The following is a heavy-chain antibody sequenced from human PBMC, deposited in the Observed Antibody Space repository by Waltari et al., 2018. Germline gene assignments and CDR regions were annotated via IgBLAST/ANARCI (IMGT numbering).Heavy chain of an antibody. CDR1: GGTFSSYA. V-gene: IGHV1-69*05. CDR3: ASLSRRLGELSSNTVDY. CDR2: IIPIFGTA. D-gene: IGHD3-16*02. Sequence: QVQLVQSGAEVKKPGSSVKVSCKASGGTFSSYAISWVRQAPGQGLEWMGGIIPIFGTANYAQKFQGRVTITTDEATSTAYMELRSLRSEDTAVYYCASLSRRLGELSSNTVDYWGQGTLVTVSS. J-gene: IGHJ4*02.